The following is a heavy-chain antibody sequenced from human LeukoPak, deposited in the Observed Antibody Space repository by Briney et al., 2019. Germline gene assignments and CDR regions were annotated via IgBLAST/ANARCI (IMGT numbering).Heavy chain of an antibody. CDR1: GFTFSSYS. CDR2: ISSSSSYI. D-gene: IGHD3-3*01. V-gene: IGHV3-21*01. J-gene: IGHJ4*02. Sequence: GGSLRLSCAASGFTFSSYSMNWVRQAPGKGLEWVSSISSSSSYIYYADSVKGRFTISRDNAKNSLYLQMNSLRAEDTAVYYCARENYDFWSGYPKAYYFDYWGQGTLVTVSS. CDR3: ARENYDFWSGYPKAYYFDY.